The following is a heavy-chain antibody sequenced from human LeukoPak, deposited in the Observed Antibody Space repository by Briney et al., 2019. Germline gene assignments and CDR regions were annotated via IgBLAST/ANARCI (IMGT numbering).Heavy chain of an antibody. CDR3: ARGDVDTAMDADY. CDR1: GFTFSSYS. J-gene: IGHJ4*02. Sequence: GGSLRLSCAASGFTFSSYSMTWVRQAPGKGLEWVAYIKQDGSEKHYVDSMKGRFTISRDNAKNSLYLQMNSLRAEDTAVYYCARGDVDTAMDADYWGQGTLVTVSS. D-gene: IGHD5-18*01. CDR2: IKQDGSEK. V-gene: IGHV3-7*01.